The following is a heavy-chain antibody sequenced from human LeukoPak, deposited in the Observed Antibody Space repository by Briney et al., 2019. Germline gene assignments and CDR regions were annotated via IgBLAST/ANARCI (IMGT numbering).Heavy chain of an antibody. CDR2: IIPVLGTT. D-gene: IGHD3-10*01. CDR3: ARESYYGSPDAFDI. Sequence: ASVKVSCKASGGTFSRYAISWVRQAPGQGLEWMGSIIPVLGTTNYAQTFQNKVTITADESTSTTYMELSSLTSEDTAVYYCARESYYGSPDAFDIWGQGTMVTVSS. CDR1: GGTFSRYA. V-gene: IGHV1-69*11. J-gene: IGHJ3*02.